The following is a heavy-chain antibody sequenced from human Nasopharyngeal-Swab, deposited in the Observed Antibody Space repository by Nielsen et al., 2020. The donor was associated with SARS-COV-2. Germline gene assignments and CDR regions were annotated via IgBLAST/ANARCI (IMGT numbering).Heavy chain of an antibody. V-gene: IGHV4-59*01. CDR2: IYYSGST. Sequence: SETLSLTCTVSGGSISSYYWSWIRQPPGKGLEWIGYIYYSGSTNYNPSLKSRVTISVDTSKNQSSLKLSSVTAADTAVYYCARGGLERSDAFDIWGQGTMVTVSS. J-gene: IGHJ3*02. CDR3: ARGGLERSDAFDI. CDR1: GGSISSYY. D-gene: IGHD1-1*01.